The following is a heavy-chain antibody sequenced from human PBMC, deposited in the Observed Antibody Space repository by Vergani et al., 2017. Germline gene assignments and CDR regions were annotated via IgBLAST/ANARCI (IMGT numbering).Heavy chain of an antibody. V-gene: IGHV1-69*04. CDR3: ARLRLLYMDAFDI. Sequence: QVHLVQSGAEVKKPGSSVKVSCKASGGTFSSYAISWVRQAPGQGLEWMGRIIPILGIANYAQKFQGRVTITADKSTSTAYMELSSLRSEDTTVYYCARLRLLYMDAFDIWGQGTMVTVSS. J-gene: IGHJ3*02. D-gene: IGHD3-3*01. CDR2: IIPILGIA. CDR1: GGTFSSYA.